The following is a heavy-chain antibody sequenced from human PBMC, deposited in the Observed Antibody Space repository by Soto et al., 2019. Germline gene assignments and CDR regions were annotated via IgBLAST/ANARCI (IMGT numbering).Heavy chain of an antibody. CDR2: IYYSGST. D-gene: IGHD2-15*01. V-gene: IGHV4-39*01. J-gene: IGHJ4*02. Sequence: QLQLQESGPGLVKPSETLSLTCTVSGGSISSSSYYWGWIRQPPGKGLEWIGSIYYSGSTYYNPSLESRFTISVVTSKNQFSLKLSSVTAADTAVYYCARSSLKPGRGRDFDSWGQGTLVTVSS. CDR3: ARSSLKPGRGRDFDS. CDR1: GGSISSSSYY.